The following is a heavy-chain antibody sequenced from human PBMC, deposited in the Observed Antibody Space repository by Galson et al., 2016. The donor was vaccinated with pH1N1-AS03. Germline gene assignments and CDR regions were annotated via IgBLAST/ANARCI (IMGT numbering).Heavy chain of an antibody. CDR3: VKERHSRGYGADFDH. V-gene: IGHV3-30*18. CDR2: VSSDGNIK. J-gene: IGHJ4*02. CDR1: GIIFSNYG. Sequence: SLRLSCAASGIIFSNYGMQWVRQVPGKGLEWVAVVSSDGNIKIYSDSVKDRFTISRDNSKNTLKLQMNRLKTEDTAVYYCVKERHSRGYGADFDHWVQGTLVNVSS. D-gene: IGHD3-22*01.